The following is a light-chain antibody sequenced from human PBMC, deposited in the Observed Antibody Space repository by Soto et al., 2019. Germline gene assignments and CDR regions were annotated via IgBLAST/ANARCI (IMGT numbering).Light chain of an antibody. CDR1: QSISSL. V-gene: IGKV1-5*01. CDR3: QQHNSFSIT. Sequence: DIQMTQSPSTLSSSVGYRVTITCRASQSISSLLAWYQQKPGKAPKLLIYDASSLESGFPSRFSGSGSGTEFTLTINSLQADDFATYYCQQHNSFSITFGQGTRLEIK. CDR2: DAS. J-gene: IGKJ5*01.